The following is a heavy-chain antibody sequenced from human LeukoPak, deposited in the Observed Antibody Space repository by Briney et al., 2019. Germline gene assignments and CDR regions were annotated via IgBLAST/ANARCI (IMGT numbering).Heavy chain of an antibody. CDR3: AKDCVSTVGASWDDY. V-gene: IGHV3-23*01. CDR1: GLTFSSYA. J-gene: IGHJ4*02. Sequence: AGGSLRLSCAASGLTFSSYAMSWVRQAPGKGLEWVSGISDGGGDTYYTYYADSVKGRFTISRDNSKNTLYLQMNSLRAEDTAVYYCAKDCVSTVGASWDDYWGQGALVTVSS. CDR2: ISDGGGDTYYT. D-gene: IGHD1-26*01.